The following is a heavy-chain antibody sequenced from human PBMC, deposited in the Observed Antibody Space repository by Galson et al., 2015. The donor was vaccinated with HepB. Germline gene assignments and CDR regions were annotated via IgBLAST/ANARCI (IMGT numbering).Heavy chain of an antibody. CDR1: GYTLTELS. D-gene: IGHD3-10*01. Sequence: SVKVSCKVSGYTLTELSMHWVRQAPGKGLEWMGGFDPEDGETIYAQKFQGRVTMTEDTSTDTAYMELSSLRSEDTAVYYCATLGPGRAYYYGSGGIFDYWGQGTLVTVPS. J-gene: IGHJ4*02. CDR3: ATLGPGRAYYYGSGGIFDY. CDR2: FDPEDGET. V-gene: IGHV1-24*01.